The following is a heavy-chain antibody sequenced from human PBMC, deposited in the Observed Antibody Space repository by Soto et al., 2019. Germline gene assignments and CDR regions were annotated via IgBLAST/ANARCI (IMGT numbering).Heavy chain of an antibody. D-gene: IGHD2-2*02. Sequence: PGGSLRLSCAASGFTFSDHYMDWVRQAPGKGLEWVGRTRNKANSYTTEYAASVKGRFTISRDDSKNSLYLQMNSLKIEDTAVYYCARGGYCSSTSCYRDYYGMDVWGQGTTVTVSS. CDR1: GFTFSDHY. V-gene: IGHV3-72*01. CDR2: TRNKANSYTT. CDR3: ARGGYCSSTSCYRDYYGMDV. J-gene: IGHJ6*02.